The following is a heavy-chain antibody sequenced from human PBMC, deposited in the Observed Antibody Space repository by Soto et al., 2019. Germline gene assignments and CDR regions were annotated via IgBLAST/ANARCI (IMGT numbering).Heavy chain of an antibody. J-gene: IGHJ6*02. CDR2: IYYSGST. CDR1: SVSSGSYY. CDR3: ARDFCGGDCSDDYYYSAMDV. V-gene: IGHV4-61*01. Sequence: SVSSGSYYWSWIRQPPGKGLEWIGQIYYSGSTSYNPSLKSRVTISVDTSKNQFSLELSSVTAADTAVYYCARDFCGGDCSDDYYYSAMDVWGQGTTVTVSS. D-gene: IGHD2-21*02.